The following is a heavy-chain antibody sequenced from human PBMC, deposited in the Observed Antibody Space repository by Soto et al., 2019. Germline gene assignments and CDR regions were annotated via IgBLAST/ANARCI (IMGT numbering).Heavy chain of an antibody. CDR2: ISYSGST. J-gene: IGHJ4*02. CDR1: GGSVSGYF. D-gene: IGHD6-13*01. CDR3: ARDGAATGSVYLDY. Sequence: SETLSLTCTVSGGSVSGYFWTWIRQPPGKGLEWIGYISYSGSTNYNSSLKSRVTISIDTSKNQFSLRLTSVSAADTAVYYCARDGAATGSVYLDYWGQGTLVTVSS. V-gene: IGHV4-59*02.